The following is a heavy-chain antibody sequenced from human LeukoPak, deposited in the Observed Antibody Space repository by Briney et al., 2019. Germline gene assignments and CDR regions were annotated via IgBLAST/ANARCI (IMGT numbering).Heavy chain of an antibody. Sequence: GGSLRLSCAASGFTFSSYSMNWVRQAPGKGLEWVAFTRYDGTYKYYADSVEGRFTISRDNSKSTLYLQMNSLRGEDTAFYYCAKDTSLWTTYYYMDVWGKGTTVTVSS. CDR1: GFTFSSYS. CDR2: TRYDGTYK. V-gene: IGHV3-30*02. CDR3: AKDTSLWTTYYYMDV. D-gene: IGHD3/OR15-3a*01. J-gene: IGHJ6*03.